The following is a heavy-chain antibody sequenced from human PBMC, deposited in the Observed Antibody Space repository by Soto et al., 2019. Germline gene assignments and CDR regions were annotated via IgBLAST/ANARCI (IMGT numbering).Heavy chain of an antibody. Sequence: SETLSLTCTVSGCSISSGDYYWSWIRQPPGKGLEWIGYIYYSGSTYYNPSLKSRVTISVDTSKNQFSLKLSSVTAADTAVYYCARSQATYYYGSGSQYYFDYWGQGTLVTVSS. CDR3: ARSQATYYYGSGSQYYFDY. V-gene: IGHV4-30-4*01. CDR2: IYYSGST. D-gene: IGHD3-10*01. J-gene: IGHJ4*02. CDR1: GCSISSGDYY.